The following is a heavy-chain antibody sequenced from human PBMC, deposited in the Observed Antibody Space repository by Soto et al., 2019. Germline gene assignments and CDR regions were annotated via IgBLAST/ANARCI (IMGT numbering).Heavy chain of an antibody. CDR3: AKGGPYYYDSSGYYDY. CDR1: GVTFRSYP. CDR2: ISGSGGST. D-gene: IGHD3-22*01. J-gene: IGHJ4*02. V-gene: IGHV3-23*01. Sequence: GGYPRVSCAGSGVTFRSYPVSWVRQAPGKGLEWVSAISGSGGSTYYADSVKGRFTISRDNSKNTLYLQMNSLRAEDTAVYYCAKGGPYYYDSSGYYDYWGQGT.